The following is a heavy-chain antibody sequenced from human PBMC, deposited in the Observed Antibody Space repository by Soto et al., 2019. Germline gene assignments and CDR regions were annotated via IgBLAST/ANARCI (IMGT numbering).Heavy chain of an antibody. V-gene: IGHV5-51*01. CDR2: IYPGDSDT. Sequence: GESLKISCKGAGYSFTSYWIGWVRQIPWKGLEWMGIIYPGDSDTRYSPSFQGQVTISADKSISTAYLQWSSLKASDTAMYYCARHGGYSYGHNWFDPWGQGTLVTVSS. D-gene: IGHD5-18*01. J-gene: IGHJ5*02. CDR1: GYSFTSYW. CDR3: ARHGGYSYGHNWFDP.